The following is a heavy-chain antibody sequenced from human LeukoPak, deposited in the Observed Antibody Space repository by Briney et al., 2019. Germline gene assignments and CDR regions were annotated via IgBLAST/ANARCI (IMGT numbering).Heavy chain of an antibody. J-gene: IGHJ4*02. CDR3: ARDAGYPYYFDY. Sequence: ASVKVSCKASGYTFTGYYMHWVRQAPEQGLEWMGWINPNSGGTNYAQKFQGRVTMTRDTSISTAYMELSRLRSDDTAVYYCARDAGYPYYFDYWGQGTLVTVSS. V-gene: IGHV1-2*02. CDR2: INPNSGGT. D-gene: IGHD3-16*02. CDR1: GYTFTGYY.